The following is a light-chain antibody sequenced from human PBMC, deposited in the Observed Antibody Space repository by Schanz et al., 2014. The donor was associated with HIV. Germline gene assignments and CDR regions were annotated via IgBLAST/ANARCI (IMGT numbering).Light chain of an antibody. CDR2: KAS. J-gene: IGKJ1*01. CDR1: QSISNY. Sequence: DIQLTQSPSTLSASVGDRVTIPCRASQSISNYLAWYQQKPGKAPKLLIYKASSLESGVPSRFSGSGSGTEFTLTISSLQPEDFATYYCQQYNSYQFGQGTKVEIK. V-gene: IGKV1-5*03. CDR3: QQYNSYQ.